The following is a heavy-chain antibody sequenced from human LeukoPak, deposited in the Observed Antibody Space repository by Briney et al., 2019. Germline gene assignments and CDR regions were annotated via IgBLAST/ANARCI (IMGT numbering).Heavy chain of an antibody. J-gene: IGHJ3*02. CDR3: AREREPIVVVPAAQRGFDI. D-gene: IGHD2-2*01. V-gene: IGHV1-8*03. CDR1: GYTFTSYD. Sequence: ASVKVSCTASGYTFTSYDINWVRQAPGQGLEWMGWMNPYAQKFQGRVTITRNTSISTAYMELSSLRSEDTAVYYCAREREPIVVVPAAQRGFDIWGQGTMVTVSS. CDR2: MNP.